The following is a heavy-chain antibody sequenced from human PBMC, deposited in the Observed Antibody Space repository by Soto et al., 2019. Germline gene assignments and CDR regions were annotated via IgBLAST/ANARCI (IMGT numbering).Heavy chain of an antibody. Sequence: GGSLRLSCAASGFTFSSYAMSWVRQAPGKGLEWVSAISGSGGSTYYADSVKGRFTISRDNSKNTLYLQMNRLRAEDTAVYYCAKRGGDYSYSYYGMDLWGQGTTLTVSS. J-gene: IGHJ6*02. CDR1: GFTFSSYA. V-gene: IGHV3-23*01. CDR3: AKRGGDYSYSYYGMDL. D-gene: IGHD2-21*01. CDR2: ISGSGGST.